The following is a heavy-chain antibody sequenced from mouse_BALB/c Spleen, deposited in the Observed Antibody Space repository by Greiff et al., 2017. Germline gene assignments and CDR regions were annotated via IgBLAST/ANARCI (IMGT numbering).Heavy chain of an antibody. Sequence: VQLKESGPGLVKPSQSLSLTCTVTGYSITSDYAWNWIRQFPGNKLEWMGYISYSGSTSYNPSLKSRISITRDTSKNQFFLQLNSVTTEDTATYYCARGLRREDYWGQGTSVTVSS. D-gene: IGHD2-4*01. J-gene: IGHJ4*01. CDR3: ARGLRREDY. CDR2: ISYSGST. V-gene: IGHV3-2*02. CDR1: GYSITSDYA.